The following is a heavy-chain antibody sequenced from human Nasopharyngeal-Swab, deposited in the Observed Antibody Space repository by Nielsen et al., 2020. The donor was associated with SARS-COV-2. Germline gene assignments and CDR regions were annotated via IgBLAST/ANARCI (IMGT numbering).Heavy chain of an antibody. Sequence: VRQMPGKGLERVSVLYSGGSTYYSDSVKGRFTISRHNSKNTLYLQMNSLRVEDTAVYYCARALDPRRYNWFDPWGQGTLVTVSS. V-gene: IGHV3-53*04. D-gene: IGHD6-6*01. CDR2: LYSGGST. J-gene: IGHJ5*02. CDR3: ARALDPRRYNWFDP.